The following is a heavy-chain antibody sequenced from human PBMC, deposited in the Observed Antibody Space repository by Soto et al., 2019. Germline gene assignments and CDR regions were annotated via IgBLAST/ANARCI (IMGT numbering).Heavy chain of an antibody. Sequence: QVQLQESGPGLVKPSETLSLTCTVSGGSISRYSWSWIRQPPGKGLEWIGYMYNTGSTVYNPSFKSRVTISVDTSKNQFSLKLNSVTAADTAVYYCARDLWGYCGTDCYPLDVWGQGTTVTVSS. J-gene: IGHJ6*02. CDR1: GGSISRYS. CDR2: MYNTGST. D-gene: IGHD2-21*02. CDR3: ARDLWGYCGTDCYPLDV. V-gene: IGHV4-59*01.